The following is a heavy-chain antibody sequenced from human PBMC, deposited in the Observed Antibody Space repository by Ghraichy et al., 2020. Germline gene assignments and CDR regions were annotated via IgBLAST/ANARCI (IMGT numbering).Heavy chain of an antibody. CDR2: IYSGGRT. CDR1: GVTVSNNY. CDR3: ARDPMAASIETWG. Sequence: ETLSLTCAASGVTVSNNYMSWVRQAPGKGLEWVSVIYSGGRTDYADSVKGRFTISRDNSKNTLYLQMNSLSVEDTAVYYCARDPMAASIETWGWGQGTLVTVSS. V-gene: IGHV3-66*01. D-gene: IGHD5-24*01. J-gene: IGHJ4*02.